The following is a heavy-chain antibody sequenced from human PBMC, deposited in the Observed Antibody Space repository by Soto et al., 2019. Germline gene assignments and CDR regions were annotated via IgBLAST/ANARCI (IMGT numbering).Heavy chain of an antibody. Sequence: DSVKVSCKAYGYAFTGSYMHWVRQAPGQGLEWMGWINPNSGGTNYAQKIQGRVTMTRDTSISTAYMELSRLRSDATAVYYCAKSYRRSSYGMDVWFQGTTLTVSS. CDR2: INPNSGGT. J-gene: IGHJ6*02. D-gene: IGHD1-26*01. CDR1: GYAFTGSY. V-gene: IGHV1-2*02. CDR3: AKSYRRSSYGMDV.